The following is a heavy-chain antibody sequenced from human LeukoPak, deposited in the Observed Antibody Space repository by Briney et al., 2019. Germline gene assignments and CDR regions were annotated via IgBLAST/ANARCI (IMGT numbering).Heavy chain of an antibody. J-gene: IGHJ6*03. Sequence: ASVKVSCKASGYPFTGYYMHWVRQAPGQGLEWMGWINPYSGGTNYAQKFQGRVTMTRDTSISTAYMELSRLRSDDTAVYYCAFRDVLIVGATWGGYYYMDVWGKGTTVTVSS. CDR1: GYPFTGYY. V-gene: IGHV1-2*02. CDR2: INPYSGGT. CDR3: AFRDVLIVGATWGGYYYMDV. D-gene: IGHD1-26*01.